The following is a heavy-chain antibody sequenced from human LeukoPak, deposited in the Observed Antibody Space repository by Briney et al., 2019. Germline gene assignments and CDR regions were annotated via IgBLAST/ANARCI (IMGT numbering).Heavy chain of an antibody. CDR1: GFTFSNFG. V-gene: IGHV3-30*02. J-gene: IGHJ4*02. CDR3: AKVEMSTSPGGIDY. CDR2: IRFDGTNK. Sequence: QPGGSLRLSCAASGFTFSNFGMHWVRQAPGKGLEWLTFIRFDGTNKYYADSVKGRFTISRDNSKNTLYLQMNSLRVEDTAMYYCAKVEMSTSPGGIDYWGQGTLVTVSS. D-gene: IGHD5-24*01.